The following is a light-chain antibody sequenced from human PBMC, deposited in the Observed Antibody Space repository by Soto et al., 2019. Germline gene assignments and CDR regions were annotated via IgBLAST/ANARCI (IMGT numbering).Light chain of an antibody. CDR1: QSVNSN. Sequence: ERVMTQSPATLSVSPGERATLSCRASQSVNSNLAWYQQKSGQAPRLLIYGASPRATGIPARFSGSGSGTEFTLTISSLQSEDFAVYYCQQYNDWPRTFGQGTKVDI. CDR3: QQYNDWPRT. CDR2: GAS. V-gene: IGKV3-15*01. J-gene: IGKJ1*01.